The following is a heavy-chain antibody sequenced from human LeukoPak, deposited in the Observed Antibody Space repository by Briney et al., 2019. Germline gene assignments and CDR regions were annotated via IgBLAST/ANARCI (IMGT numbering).Heavy chain of an antibody. V-gene: IGHV4-39*07. CDR1: GDSISSTTYF. J-gene: IGHJ4*02. D-gene: IGHD5-18*01. CDR3: ARFKMYSYGRGGFDY. CDR2: IYNSAST. Sequence: ASETLSLTCTVSGDSISSTTYFWDWIRQPPGKGLEWIGNIYNSASTHYNPSLKSRVTISVDTSKNQFSLKLSSVTAADTAVYYCARFKMYSYGRGGFDYWGQGTLVTVSS.